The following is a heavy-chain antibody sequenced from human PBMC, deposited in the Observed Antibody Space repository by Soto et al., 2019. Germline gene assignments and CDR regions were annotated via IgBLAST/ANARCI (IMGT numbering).Heavy chain of an antibody. CDR2: ISGSGGST. V-gene: IGHV3-23*01. CDR1: GFTFSSYA. J-gene: IGHJ5*02. D-gene: IGHD3-22*01. Sequence: GGSLRFSCAASGFTFSSYAMSWVRQAPGKGLEWVSAISGSGGSTYYADSVKGRFTISRDNSKNTLYLQMNSLRAEDTAVYHCAKALSEYYYDSSGYLAWGQGTLVTVSS. CDR3: AKALSEYYYDSSGYLA.